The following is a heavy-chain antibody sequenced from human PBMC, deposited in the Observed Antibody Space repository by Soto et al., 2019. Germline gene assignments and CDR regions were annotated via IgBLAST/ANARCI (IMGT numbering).Heavy chain of an antibody. Sequence: GGSLRLSCAASGFTFDDYAMHWVRQAPGKGLEWVSGISWNSGIIDYADSVKGRFTISRDNAKNSLYLQMNSLRAEDTALYYWAKGYSYGVWEPLGYWGQGTLVPVSS. D-gene: IGHD5-18*01. CDR2: ISWNSGII. J-gene: IGHJ4*02. CDR1: GFTFDDYA. CDR3: AKGYSYGVWEPLGY. V-gene: IGHV3-9*01.